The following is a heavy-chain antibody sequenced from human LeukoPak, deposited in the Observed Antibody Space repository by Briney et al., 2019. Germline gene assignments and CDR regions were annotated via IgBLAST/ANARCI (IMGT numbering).Heavy chain of an antibody. CDR1: GFTFSSYA. CDR2: ISGSGDTP. J-gene: IGHJ4*02. D-gene: IGHD4-23*01. V-gene: IGHV3-23*01. Sequence: GGSLRLSCAASGFTFSSYAISWVRQAPGKGLEWVSAISGSGDTPHYADSVRGRFSISRDNSKNTLYLQMNSLRAEDTAVYYCAKEVVTPYLDHWGQGALVTVSS. CDR3: AKEVVTPYLDH.